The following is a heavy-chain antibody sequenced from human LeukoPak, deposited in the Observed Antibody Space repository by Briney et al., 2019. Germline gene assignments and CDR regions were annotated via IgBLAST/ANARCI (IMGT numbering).Heavy chain of an antibody. CDR1: GFTFSSYW. V-gene: IGHV3-7*01. CDR3: ARDRSPGNFDY. CDR2: IKQDGSEK. Sequence: GGSLRLSCAASGFTFSSYWMSWVRQAPGKGLEWVANIKQDGSEKYYVDSVKGRFTISRDKAKNSLYLQMNSLGAEDTAVYYCARDRSPGNFDYWGQGTLVTVSS. D-gene: IGHD3-10*01. J-gene: IGHJ4*02.